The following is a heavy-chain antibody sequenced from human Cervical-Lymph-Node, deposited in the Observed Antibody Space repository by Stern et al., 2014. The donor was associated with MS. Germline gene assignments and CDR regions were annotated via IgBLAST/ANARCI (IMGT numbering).Heavy chain of an antibody. CDR3: ATXXXXX. CDR2: FDPEDGET. CDR1: GHPLSELA. Sequence: VQLVQSGAEVKKPGASVTVSCNVAGHPLSELAMHWLRQLPPRGLEWMGQFDPEDGETVYAQQFQGRLSMTEDTSTGTAYMTLTPLRSEDTAVYYCATXXXXXWGPGTLVTVSS. V-gene: IGHV1-24*01. J-gene: IGHJ4*02.